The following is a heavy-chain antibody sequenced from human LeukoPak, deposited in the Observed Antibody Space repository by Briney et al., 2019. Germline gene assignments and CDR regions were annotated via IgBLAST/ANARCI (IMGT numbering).Heavy chain of an antibody. CDR2: IIPIFGTA. CDR3: ARGATAGYYYYYMDV. CDR1: GGTFSSYA. J-gene: IGHJ6*03. Sequence: SVKVSCKASGGTFSSYAISWVRQAPGQGLEWMGGIIPIFGTANYAQKFQGRVTITTDESTSTAYMELSSLRSEDTAVYYCARGATAGYYYYYMDVWGKETTVTVSS. V-gene: IGHV1-69*05. D-gene: IGHD5-24*01.